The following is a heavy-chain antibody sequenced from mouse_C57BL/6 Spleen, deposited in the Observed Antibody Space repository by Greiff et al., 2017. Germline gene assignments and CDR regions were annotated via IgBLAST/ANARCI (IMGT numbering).Heavy chain of an antibody. CDR2: INPSTGGT. CDR1: GYSFTGYY. V-gene: IGHV1-42*01. CDR3: ASGLRRDGAMDY. J-gene: IGHJ4*01. D-gene: IGHD2-4*01. Sequence: VHVKQPGPELVKPGASVKISCKASGYSFTGYYMNWVKQSPEKSLEWIGEINPSTGGTTYNQKFKAKATLTVDKSSSTAYMQLKSLTSEDSAVYYCASGLRRDGAMDYWGQGTSVTVSS.